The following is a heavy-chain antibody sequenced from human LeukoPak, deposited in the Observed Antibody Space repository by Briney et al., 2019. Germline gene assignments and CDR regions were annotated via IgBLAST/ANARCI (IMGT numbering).Heavy chain of an antibody. CDR2: IYTSGST. V-gene: IGHV4-61*02. J-gene: IGHJ6*03. CDR1: GGSISSGSYY. Sequence: PSETLSLTCTVSGGSISSGSYYWSWIRQPAGKGLEWIGRIYTSGSTNYNPSLKSRVTISVDTSKNQCSLKLSSVTAADTAVYYCARAGLLRYMDVWGKGTTVTVSS. CDR3: ARAGLLRYMDV.